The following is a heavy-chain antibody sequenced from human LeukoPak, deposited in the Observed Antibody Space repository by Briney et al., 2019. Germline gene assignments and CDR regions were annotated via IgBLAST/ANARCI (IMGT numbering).Heavy chain of an antibody. CDR3: VRLRWELLAPYFDH. CDR2: IYHSGTT. V-gene: IGHV4-59*01. Sequence: SETLSLTCSVSTDSTNVYYWSWIRQSPGKGLEWIGHIYHSGTTDYNPSLKSRVTISIDMPKKEFSLKLTSVTVADTAMYFCVRLRWELLAPYFDHWGQGASVIVSS. D-gene: IGHD2-15*01. CDR1: TDSTNVYY. J-gene: IGHJ4*02.